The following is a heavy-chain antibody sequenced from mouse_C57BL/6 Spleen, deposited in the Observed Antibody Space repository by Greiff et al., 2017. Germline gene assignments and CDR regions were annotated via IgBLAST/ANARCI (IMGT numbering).Heavy chain of an antibody. CDR3: ANDYYGSSYGFAY. CDR2: INPSSGYT. Sequence: VMLVESGAELAKPGASVKLSCKASGYTFTSYWMHWVKQRPGQGLEWIGYINPSSGYTKYNQKFKDKATLTADKSSSTAYMQLSSLTYEDSAVYYCANDYYGSSYGFAYWGQGTLVTVSA. J-gene: IGHJ3*01. D-gene: IGHD1-1*01. CDR1: GYTFTSYW. V-gene: IGHV1-7*01.